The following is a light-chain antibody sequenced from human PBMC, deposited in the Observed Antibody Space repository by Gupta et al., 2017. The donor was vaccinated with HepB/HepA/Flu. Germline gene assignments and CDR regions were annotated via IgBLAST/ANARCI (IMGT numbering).Light chain of an antibody. CDR3: AAWDDSLSGPVV. CDR2: RNN. V-gene: IGLV1-47*01. J-gene: IGLJ2*01. Sequence: QSVLTQPPSASGTPGHRVTITCSGSSSNIGSNYVYWYQQLPGTAPKLLIYRNNQRPSGVPDRCSGPKSGTSASLAIRGLRSEDEADYYCAAWDDSLSGPVVFGGGTKLTVL. CDR1: SSNIGSNY.